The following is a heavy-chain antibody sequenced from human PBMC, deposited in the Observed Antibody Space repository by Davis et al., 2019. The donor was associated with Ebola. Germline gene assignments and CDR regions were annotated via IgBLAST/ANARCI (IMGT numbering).Heavy chain of an antibody. J-gene: IGHJ5*02. CDR2: IYYSGST. CDR1: GGSISSYY. D-gene: IGHD6-13*01. V-gene: IGHV4-59*08. Sequence: SETLSLTCTVSGGSISSYYWSWIRQPPGKGLEWIGYIYYSGSTNYNPSLKSRVTISVDTSKNQFSLKLSSVTAADTAMSYCARRGTSSWYAGWFDPWGQGTLVTVSS. CDR3: ARRGTSSWYAGWFDP.